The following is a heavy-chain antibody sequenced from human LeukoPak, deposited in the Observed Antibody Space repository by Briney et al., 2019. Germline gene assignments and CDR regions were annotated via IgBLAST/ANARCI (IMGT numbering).Heavy chain of an antibody. CDR2: IYYSGST. Sequence: ASETLSLTCTVSGASISSYYWSWIRQPPGKGLEWIGYIYYSGSTIYNPSLKSRVTISVDTSKNQFSLKLSSVTAADSAVYYCARDVWGENYFDYWGQGTLVTVSS. D-gene: IGHD3-16*01. CDR1: GASISSYY. J-gene: IGHJ4*02. V-gene: IGHV4-59*01. CDR3: ARDVWGENYFDY.